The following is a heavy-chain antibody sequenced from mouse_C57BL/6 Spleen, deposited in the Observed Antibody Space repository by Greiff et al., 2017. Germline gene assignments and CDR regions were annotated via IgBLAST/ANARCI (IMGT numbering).Heavy chain of an antibody. CDR2: IHPNSGST. V-gene: IGHV1-64*01. Sequence: QVQLKQPGAELVKPGASVKLSCKASGYTFTSYWMHWVKQRPGQGLEWIGMIHPNSGSTNYNEKFKSKATLTVDKSSSTAYMQLSSLTSEDSAVYYCARTAQATIYAMDYWGQGTSVTVSS. CDR1: GYTFTSYW. D-gene: IGHD3-2*02. J-gene: IGHJ4*01. CDR3: ARTAQATIYAMDY.